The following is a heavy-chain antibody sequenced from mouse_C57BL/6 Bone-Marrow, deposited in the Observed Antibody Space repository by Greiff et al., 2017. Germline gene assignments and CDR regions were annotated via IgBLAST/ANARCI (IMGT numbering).Heavy chain of an antibody. CDR1: GFSINSDCY. V-gene: IGHV3-3*01. CDR2: TFYSGIT. J-gene: IGHJ4*01. CDR3: ARGYGSYAMDY. D-gene: IGHD1-1*02. Sequence: EVQVVESGPSLVRPSQTLSLTCTVTGFSINSDCYWIWIRQFPGNKLEYIGYTFYSGITYYNPSLESRTYITRDTSKNQFSLKLSSVTTEDTATDYCARGYGSYAMDYWGQGTSVTVSS.